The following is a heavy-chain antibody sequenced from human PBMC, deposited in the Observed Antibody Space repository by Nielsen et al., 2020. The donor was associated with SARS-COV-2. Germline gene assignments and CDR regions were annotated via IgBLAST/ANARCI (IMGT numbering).Heavy chain of an antibody. Sequence: GESLKISCAASGFTVSSNYMSWVRQAPGKGLEWVAVISYDGSNKYYADSVKGRFTISRDNSKNTLYLQMNSLRAEDTAVYYCAKSQVGGFDYWGQGTLVTVSS. V-gene: IGHV3-30*18. CDR2: ISYDGSNK. D-gene: IGHD1-26*01. CDR3: AKSQVGGFDY. J-gene: IGHJ4*02. CDR1: GFTVSSNY.